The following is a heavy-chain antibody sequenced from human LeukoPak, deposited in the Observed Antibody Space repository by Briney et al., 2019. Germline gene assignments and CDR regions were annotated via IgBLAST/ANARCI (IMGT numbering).Heavy chain of an antibody. V-gene: IGHV3-30*03. J-gene: IGHJ5*02. D-gene: IGHD6-19*01. CDR2: ISYDGSNK. CDR1: GFTFSSYG. CDR3: ARDCFSSGCPDP. Sequence: GGSLRLSCAASGFTFSSYGMHWVRQAPGKGLEWVAVISYDGSNKYYADSVKGRFTISRDNAKNSLYLQMNSLRAEDTAVYYCARDCFSSGCPDPWGQGTLVTVSS.